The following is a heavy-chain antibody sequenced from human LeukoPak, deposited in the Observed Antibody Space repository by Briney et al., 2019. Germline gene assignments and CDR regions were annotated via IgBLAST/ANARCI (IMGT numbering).Heavy chain of an antibody. Sequence: ASVKVSCKASGYTFTSYGISWVRRAPGQGLEWMGWISAYNGNANYAQKLQGRVTMTTDTSTSTAYMELRSLRSDDTAVYYCARPLKRGAVYYYDSSGYWYWFDPWGQGTLVTVSS. D-gene: IGHD3-22*01. V-gene: IGHV1-18*01. CDR3: ARPLKRGAVYYYDSSGYWYWFDP. J-gene: IGHJ5*02. CDR1: GYTFTSYG. CDR2: ISAYNGNA.